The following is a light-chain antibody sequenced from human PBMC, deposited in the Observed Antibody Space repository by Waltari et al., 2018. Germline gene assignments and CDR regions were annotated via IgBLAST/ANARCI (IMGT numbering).Light chain of an antibody. J-gene: IGKJ1*01. Sequence: DIHMTQSPSTLSASVGDRVTITCRASQSITNWLTWYQQQPGKAPKLLSYRASNLESGVPSRFSGSGSGTEFTLTISSLQPDDFATYYCQQYDNYWTFGQGTKVEIK. CDR2: RAS. CDR1: QSITNW. V-gene: IGKV1-5*03. CDR3: QQYDNYWT.